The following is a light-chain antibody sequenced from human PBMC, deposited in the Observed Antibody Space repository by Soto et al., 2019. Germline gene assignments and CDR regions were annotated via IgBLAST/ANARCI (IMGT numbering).Light chain of an antibody. CDR2: GAS. Sequence: EIVLTQSPGTLSLSPGERATLSCRASQSVSSSYLAWYQQKPGQAPRLLIYGASSRATGIPDRFSGSGSGTDFTLTISRLEPEDFVVYYCQQYGSSPLRFGQGTKVEIK. V-gene: IGKV3-20*01. CDR3: QQYGSSPLR. J-gene: IGKJ1*01. CDR1: QSVSSSY.